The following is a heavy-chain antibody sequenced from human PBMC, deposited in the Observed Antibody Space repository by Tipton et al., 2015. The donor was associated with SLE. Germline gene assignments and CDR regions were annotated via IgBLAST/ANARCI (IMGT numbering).Heavy chain of an antibody. V-gene: IGHV3-48*03. CDR1: GFSFSIYE. J-gene: IGHJ3*02. D-gene: IGHD3-3*01. Sequence: GSLRLSCAVSGFSFSIYEMNWVRQAPGQGLEWVSYISRGGDTLYYADSVKGRFTISRDNAKNSLYLQMNSLRAEDTAVYYCARESEGYITIFGVVNGAFDMWGQGTMVTVSS. CDR3: ARESEGYITIFGVVNGAFDM. CDR2: ISRGGDTL.